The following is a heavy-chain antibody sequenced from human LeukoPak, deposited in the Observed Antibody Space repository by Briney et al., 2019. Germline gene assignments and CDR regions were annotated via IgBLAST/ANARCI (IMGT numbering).Heavy chain of an antibody. CDR2: ISGSGSRT. D-gene: IGHD6-19*01. J-gene: IGHJ4*02. CDR1: GFTFSSYA. Sequence: GGSLRLSCAASGFTFSSYAMSWVRQAPGKGLEWVSTISGSGSRTYYADSVKGRFTISRDNSKNTLYLQMNSLRAEDTAVYYCAKAGSGWYFDYWGQETLVTVSS. CDR3: AKAGSGWYFDY. V-gene: IGHV3-23*01.